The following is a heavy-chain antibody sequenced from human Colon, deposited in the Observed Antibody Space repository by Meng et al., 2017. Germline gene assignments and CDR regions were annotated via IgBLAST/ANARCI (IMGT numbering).Heavy chain of an antibody. CDR3: ARDRKHYGERGWFDP. CDR1: GGSIRSGDYD. D-gene: IGHD4-17*01. CDR2: IYYSGST. Sequence: GPGLLQPSQTLSRTCTVPGGSIRSGDYDVSWIRQPPGKGLEWIGYIYYSGSTYSNASLKSRVTISIDRSKNQFSLKLSSVTAADTAVYYCARDRKHYGERGWFDPWGQGTLVTVSS. J-gene: IGHJ5*02. V-gene: IGHV4-30-4*01.